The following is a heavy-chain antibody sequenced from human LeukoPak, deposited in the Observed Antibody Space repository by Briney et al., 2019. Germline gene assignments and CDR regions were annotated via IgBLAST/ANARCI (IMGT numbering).Heavy chain of an antibody. J-gene: IGHJ6*03. CDR2: ISSSSFKI. CDR3: VRDPSYGSSWYYYMDV. Sequence: GGSLRLSCAASEITFVRYAMNWVRQVPGKGLEWVSYISSSSFKIGYADSVKGRFTISRDNSKNSLYLQMDSLRVEDTAVYYCVRDPSYGSSWYYYMDVWGKGTTVTVSS. D-gene: IGHD6-13*01. V-gene: IGHV3-48*04. CDR1: EITFVRYA.